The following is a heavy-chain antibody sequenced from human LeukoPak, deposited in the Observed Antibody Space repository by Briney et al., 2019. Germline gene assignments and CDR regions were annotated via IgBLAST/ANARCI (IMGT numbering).Heavy chain of an antibody. CDR1: GGSISSSSYY. CDR2: IYYSGST. J-gene: IGHJ4*02. D-gene: IGHD3-22*01. CDR3: ASLYYYDSHAYFDY. Sequence: PSETLSLTCTVSGGSISSSSYYWGWIRQPPGKGLEWIGYIYYSGSTYYNPSLKSRVTISVDTSKNQFSLKLSSVTAADTAVYYCASLYYYDSHAYFDYWGQGTLVTVSS. V-gene: IGHV4-30-4*08.